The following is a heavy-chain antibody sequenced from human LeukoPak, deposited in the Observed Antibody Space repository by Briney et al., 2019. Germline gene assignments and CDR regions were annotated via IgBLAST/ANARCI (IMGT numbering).Heavy chain of an antibody. CDR3: ARAPDSSGSYAFDI. Sequence: SETLSLTCTVSGGSISSYYWSWIRLPPGERLEWIGYIYYSGSTNYNPSLKSRVTMAVDTSKKQFSLKLSSVTAADTAVYYCARAPDSSGSYAFDIWGQGTMVTVSS. CDR2: IYYSGST. V-gene: IGHV4-59*12. J-gene: IGHJ3*02. CDR1: GGSISSYY. D-gene: IGHD3-22*01.